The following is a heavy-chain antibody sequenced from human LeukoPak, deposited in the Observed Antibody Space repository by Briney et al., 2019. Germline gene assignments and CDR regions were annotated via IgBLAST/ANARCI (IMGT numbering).Heavy chain of an antibody. V-gene: IGHV1-18*01. CDR2: ISAYNGDT. J-gene: IGHJ3*02. CDR3: ARVEGCSGGSCYLGRDAFDI. Sequence: ASVKVSCKASGYTFTTYGVSWVRQAPGQGLEWLGWISAYNGDTNYAQKLQGRVTMTTDTSTSTAYMELRSLRSDDTAVYYCARVEGCSGGSCYLGRDAFDIWGQGTMVTVSS. CDR1: GYTFTTYG. D-gene: IGHD2-15*01.